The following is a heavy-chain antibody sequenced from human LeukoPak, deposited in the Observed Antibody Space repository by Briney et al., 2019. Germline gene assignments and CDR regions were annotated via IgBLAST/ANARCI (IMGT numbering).Heavy chain of an antibody. CDR3: ARGGSGSPGAYFDY. V-gene: IGHV4-34*01. CDR2: INHSGST. D-gene: IGHD3-10*01. J-gene: IGHJ4*02. CDR1: GGSISSYY. Sequence: SETLSLTCTVSGGSISSYYWSWIRQPPGKGLEWNGEINHSGSTNYNPSLKSRVTISVDTSKKQFSLKLSSVTAADTAVYYCARGGSGSPGAYFDYWGQGTLVTVSS.